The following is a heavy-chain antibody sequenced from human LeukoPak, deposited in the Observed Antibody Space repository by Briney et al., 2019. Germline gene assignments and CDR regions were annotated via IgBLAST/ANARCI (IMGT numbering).Heavy chain of an antibody. CDR1: GGSISSGGYY. J-gene: IGHJ4*02. CDR3: ASSYGSGSSFDY. Sequence: SQTLSLTCTVSGGSISSGGYYWSWIRQPPGKGLEWIGYIYYSGSTYYNPSLKSRVTISVDTSKNQFSLKLSSVTAADTAVYYCASSYGSGSSFDYWGQGTLVTVSS. CDR2: IYYSGST. V-gene: IGHV4-30-4*07. D-gene: IGHD3-10*01.